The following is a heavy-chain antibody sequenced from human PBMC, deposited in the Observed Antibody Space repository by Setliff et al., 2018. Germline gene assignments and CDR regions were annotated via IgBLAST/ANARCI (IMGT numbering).Heavy chain of an antibody. CDR1: GGSFSSYG. Sequence: SVKVSCKASGGSFSSYGITWVRQAPGQGLEWMGGTIPMFGTTNYAQKFQGRVTIITDESTSTAYMELSSLRSEDTAVYFCARQPMDTIMVTFDYWGQGILVTVSS. CDR3: ARQPMDTIMVTFDY. CDR2: TIPMFGTT. J-gene: IGHJ4*02. V-gene: IGHV1-69*05. D-gene: IGHD5-12*01.